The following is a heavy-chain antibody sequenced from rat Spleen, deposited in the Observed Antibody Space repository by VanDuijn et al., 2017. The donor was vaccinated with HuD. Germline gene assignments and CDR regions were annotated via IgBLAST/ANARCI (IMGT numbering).Heavy chain of an antibody. CDR3: ARHGYDGSYYYWDY. V-gene: IGHV5-7*01. J-gene: IGHJ2*01. CDR2: ISYDGSST. Sequence: EVQLVESGGGLVQPGRSLKLSCAASGFTFSHYDMAWVRQAPKKGLEWVAFISYDGSSTYYRDSVKGRFTISRDNEKSTLYLQMDSLRSEDTATYYCARHGYDGSYYYWDYWGQGVMVTVSS. D-gene: IGHD1-12*02. CDR1: GFTFSHYD.